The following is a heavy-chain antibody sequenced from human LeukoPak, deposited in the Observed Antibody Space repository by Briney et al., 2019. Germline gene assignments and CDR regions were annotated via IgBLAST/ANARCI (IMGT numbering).Heavy chain of an antibody. D-gene: IGHD6-13*01. CDR2: INTNTGNP. CDR1: GYTFTSYA. Sequence: ASVKVSCKASGYTFTSYAMNWVRQAPGQGLEWMGWINTNTGNPTYAQGFTGRFVLSLDTSVSTAYLQISSLKAEDTAVYYCARRSSSWYEEEDAFDIWGQGTMVTVSS. V-gene: IGHV7-4-1*02. CDR3: ARRSSSWYEEEDAFDI. J-gene: IGHJ3*02.